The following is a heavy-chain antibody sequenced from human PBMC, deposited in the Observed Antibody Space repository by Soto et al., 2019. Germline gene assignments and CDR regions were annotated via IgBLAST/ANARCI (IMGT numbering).Heavy chain of an antibody. V-gene: IGHV4-31*03. CDR2: IYYSGST. CDR1: GGSISSGGYY. D-gene: IGHD3-22*01. Sequence: SETLSLTCTVSGGSISSGGYYWSWIRQHPGKGLEWIGYIYYSGSTYYNPSLKSRVTISVDTSKNQFSLKLSSVTAADTAVYYCERRPYYSDSSRYHYGYCDYCGQGTRLTVPS. CDR3: ERRPYYSDSSRYHYGYCDY. J-gene: IGHJ4*02.